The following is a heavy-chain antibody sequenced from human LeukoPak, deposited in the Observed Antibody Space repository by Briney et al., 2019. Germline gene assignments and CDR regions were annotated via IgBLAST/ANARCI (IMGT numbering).Heavy chain of an antibody. Sequence: GGSLRLSCAASGFTFSSYSMNWVRQAPGKGLEWVSSISSSSSYIYYADSVKGRFTISRDNAKNSLYLQMNSLRAEDTAVYYCARLGWIGAFDTWGQGTMVTVSS. CDR3: ARLGWIGAFDT. J-gene: IGHJ3*02. CDR1: GFTFSSYS. CDR2: ISSSSSYI. D-gene: IGHD6-19*01. V-gene: IGHV3-21*01.